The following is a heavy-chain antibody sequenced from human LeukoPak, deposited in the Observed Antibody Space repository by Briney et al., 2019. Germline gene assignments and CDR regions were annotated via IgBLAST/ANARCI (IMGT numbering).Heavy chain of an antibody. Sequence: GGSLRLSCAASGMTFSHRWMHWVRQAPGEGLVWVSLIKNDGRTTIYADSGKGRFTISRDNGKSTLYLQMNSLRAEDTGIYYCTTGPSYGYEWWGQGTVVTVSS. D-gene: IGHD3-16*01. CDR2: IKNDGRTT. CDR3: TTGPSYGYEW. V-gene: IGHV3-74*01. J-gene: IGHJ4*02. CDR1: GMTFSHRW.